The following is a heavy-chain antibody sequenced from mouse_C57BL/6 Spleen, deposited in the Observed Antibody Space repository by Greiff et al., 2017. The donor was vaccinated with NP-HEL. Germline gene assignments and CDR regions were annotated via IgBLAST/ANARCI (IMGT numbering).Heavy chain of an antibody. CDR1: GYTFTDYE. CDR2: IDPETGGT. J-gene: IGHJ4*01. CDR3: TRKGDYYGSSYY. D-gene: IGHD1-1*01. V-gene: IGHV1-15*01. Sequence: QVQLQQSGAELVRPGASVTLSCKASGYTFTDYEMHWVKQTPVHGLEWIGAIDPETGGTAYNQKFKGKAILTADKSSSTAYMELRSLTSEDSAVYYCTRKGDYYGSSYYWGQGTSVTVSS.